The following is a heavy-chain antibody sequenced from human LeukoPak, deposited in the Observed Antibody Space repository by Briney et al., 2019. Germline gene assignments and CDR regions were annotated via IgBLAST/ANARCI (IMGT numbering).Heavy chain of an antibody. J-gene: IGHJ2*01. V-gene: IGHV3-33*01. D-gene: IGHD6-19*01. CDR1: GFTFTTYG. Sequence: GRSLRLSCVASGFTFTTYGMHWVRQAPGKGLEWVAVIWSDGSNEYYADSVKGRFTVSRDNSKNTLFLQMNSLRAEDTAVYYCARDWASSGWHHWYFDLWGRGTLVTVSS. CDR3: ARDWASSGWHHWYFDL. CDR2: IWSDGSNE.